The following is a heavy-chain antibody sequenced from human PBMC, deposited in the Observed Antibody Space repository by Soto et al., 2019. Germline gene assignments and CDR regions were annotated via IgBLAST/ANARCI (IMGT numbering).Heavy chain of an antibody. CDR1: GGSFSGYY. CDR3: ARKTRIVVVVAATYYYYYGMDV. Sequence: QVQLQQWGAGLLKPSETLSLTCAVYGGSFSGYYWSWIRQPPGKGLEWIGEINHSGSTNYNPPLKSRVTISVDTSKNQFSLKLSSVTAADTAVYYCARKTRIVVVVAATYYYYYGMDVWGQGTTVTVSS. D-gene: IGHD2-15*01. CDR2: INHSGST. J-gene: IGHJ6*02. V-gene: IGHV4-34*01.